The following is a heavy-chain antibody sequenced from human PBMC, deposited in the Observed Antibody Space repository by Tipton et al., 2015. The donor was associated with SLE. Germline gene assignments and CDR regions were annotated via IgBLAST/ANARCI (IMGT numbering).Heavy chain of an antibody. J-gene: IGHJ4*02. CDR3: VRQDCSGGMCHVDPGDY. CDR1: GGSINSGYS. V-gene: IGHV4-38-2*02. CDR2: FYQSEKT. D-gene: IGHD2-15*01. Sequence: TLSLTCTVSGGSINSGYSWAWIRQPPGKGLEWIGSFYQSEKTYYNPSLKSRVSISTHTSKNQFSLTLSSVTAADTAAYLCVRQDCSGGMCHVDPGDYWGQGTLVTVSS.